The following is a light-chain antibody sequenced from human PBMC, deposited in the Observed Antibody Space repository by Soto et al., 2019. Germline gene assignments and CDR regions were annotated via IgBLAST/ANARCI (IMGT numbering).Light chain of an antibody. CDR1: QSISSW. Sequence: DILLTQSPSTLSASVGDRVTIXXRASQSISSWLAWYQQKPGKAPKVXIYDASSLQSGVPSRFSGSGSGTDFTITISSLQPEDFATYYCQQSYSTPLTFGGGTKVDIK. V-gene: IGKV1-39*01. J-gene: IGKJ4*01. CDR2: DAS. CDR3: QQSYSTPLT.